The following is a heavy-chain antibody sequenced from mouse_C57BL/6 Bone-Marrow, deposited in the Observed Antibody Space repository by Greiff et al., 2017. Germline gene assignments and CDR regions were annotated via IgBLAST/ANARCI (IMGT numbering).Heavy chain of an antibody. J-gene: IGHJ2*01. CDR1: GYSFTSYG. V-gene: IGHV1-64*01. D-gene: IGHD1-1*01. CDR2: FHRYSGST. Sequence: QVQLQQPGPELVKPSESLTLTCKVSGYSFTSYGMHWVKQRPGQGLEWLGVFHRYSGSTNYNEKFKNKATLTVDKSSSTAYMQLSSLTSEDSADYSCARGRSYGYWGQGTTLTVSS. CDR3: ARGRSYGY.